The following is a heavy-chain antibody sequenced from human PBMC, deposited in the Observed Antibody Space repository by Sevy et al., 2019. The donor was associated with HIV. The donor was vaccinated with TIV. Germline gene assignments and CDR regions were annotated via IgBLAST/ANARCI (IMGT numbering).Heavy chain of an antibody. D-gene: IGHD1-26*01. J-gene: IGHJ5*02. CDR2: ISAYNGNT. V-gene: IGHV1-18*01. CDR1: GYTFTSYG. CDR3: ARWYSGSRLGDWFDP. Sequence: ASVKVSCKASGYTFTSYGISWVRQAPGQGLEWMGWISAYNGNTNYAQKLQGRVTMTTDTSTSTAYMELRSLRSDDTAVYYRARWYSGSRLGDWFDPWGQGTLVTVSS.